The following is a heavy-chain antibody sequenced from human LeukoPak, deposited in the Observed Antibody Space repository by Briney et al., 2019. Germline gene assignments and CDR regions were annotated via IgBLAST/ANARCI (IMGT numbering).Heavy chain of an antibody. CDR1: GFTFSRYS. V-gene: IGHV3-7*04. CDR3: ARIGYSSSSLDY. CDR2: IKGDGSTT. J-gene: IGHJ4*02. D-gene: IGHD6-13*01. Sequence: GGSLRLSCAASGFTFSRYSMHWVRQAPGKGLEWVANIKGDGSTTYLVESVKGRFTISRDNAKNSVYLQLNSLRVEDTAVYYCARIGYSSSSLDYWGQGNLVTVSS.